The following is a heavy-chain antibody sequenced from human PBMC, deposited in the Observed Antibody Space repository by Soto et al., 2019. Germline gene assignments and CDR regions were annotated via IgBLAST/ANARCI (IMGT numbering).Heavy chain of an antibody. D-gene: IGHD3-16*02. CDR2: IKQDGSEK. J-gene: IGHJ3*02. CDR3: ARVGPPWYDYIWGSYRGAAFDI. Sequence: GGSLRLSCAASGFTFSSYWMSWVRQAPGKGLEWVANIKQDGSEKYYVDSVKGRFTISRDNAKNSLYLQMNSLRAEDTAVYYCARVGPPWYDYIWGSYRGAAFDIWGQGTMVTVSS. V-gene: IGHV3-7*01. CDR1: GFTFSSYW.